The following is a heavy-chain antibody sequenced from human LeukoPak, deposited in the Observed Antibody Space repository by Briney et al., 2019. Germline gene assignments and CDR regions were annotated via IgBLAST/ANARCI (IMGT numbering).Heavy chain of an antibody. CDR2: ISGYNGNT. J-gene: IGHJ5*02. V-gene: IGHV1-18*01. CDR3: ARDGDIVVVPAATYNWFDP. D-gene: IGHD2-2*01. Sequence: ASVKLSCKASGYTFTSYGISWVRKAPGQALEWMGWISGYNGNTNYAQKHQGRVTMTTDTSTSTAYMELRSLRSDDTAVYYCARDGDIVVVPAATYNWFDPWGQGTLVTVSS. CDR1: GYTFTSYG.